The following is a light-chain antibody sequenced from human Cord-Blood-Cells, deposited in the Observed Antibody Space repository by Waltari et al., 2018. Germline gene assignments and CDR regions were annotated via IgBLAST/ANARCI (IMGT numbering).Light chain of an antibody. CDR3: QQYGSSPPWT. J-gene: IGKJ1*01. V-gene: IGKV3-20*01. CDR2: GAS. Sequence: DIVLTQSPGTLSMSPGDRATLSCRASQRVSSSYLAWYQQKPGQAPRLLIYGASSRATGIPDRFSGSGSGTDFTLTICRLEPEAFAVYYCQQYGSSPPWTFGQGTKVEIK. CDR1: QRVSSSY.